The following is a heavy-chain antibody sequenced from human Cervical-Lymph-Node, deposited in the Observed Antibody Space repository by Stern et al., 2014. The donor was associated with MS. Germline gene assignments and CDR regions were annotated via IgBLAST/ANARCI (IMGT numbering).Heavy chain of an antibody. CDR2: INSGGAI. Sequence: QVQLQQWGAGLLRPSETLSLTCAVHGASFSDNYWSWIRQTPGKGLAWTGEINSGGAINDIRSVIIRATLSVDPSRNQFSLKLSSLTAADTAMYYCARERKVERSARLLVSFDVWGQGTLVTVSS. CDR3: ARERKVERSARLLVSFDV. V-gene: IGHV4-34*04. D-gene: IGHD1-1*01. J-gene: IGHJ3*01. CDR1: GASFSDNY.